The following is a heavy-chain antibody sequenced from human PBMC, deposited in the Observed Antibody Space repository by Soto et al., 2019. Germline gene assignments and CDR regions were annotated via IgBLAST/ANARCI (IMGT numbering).Heavy chain of an antibody. V-gene: IGHV1-18*01. CDR2: IRGYNGNT. J-gene: IGHJ3*02. D-gene: IGHD4-17*01. CDR3: ARESATTHDGFDI. CDR1: GYTFTSYD. Sequence: QVQVVQSGAEVKKPGASVKVSCKTSGYTFTSYDISWVRQAPGHGPEWMGWIRGYNGNTNYAQKLQGRVIMTTDTSTSTAYLELRSLRSDDTAVYYCARESATTHDGFDIWGQGTMVIVSS.